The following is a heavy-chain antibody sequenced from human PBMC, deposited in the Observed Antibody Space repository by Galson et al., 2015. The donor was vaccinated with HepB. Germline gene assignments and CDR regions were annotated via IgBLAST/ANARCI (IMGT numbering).Heavy chain of an antibody. CDR1: GFTFSSNG. CDR3: AKWTVTNWYFDL. Sequence: SLRLSCAASGFTFSSNGMHWVRQAPGKGLEWVAVISYDGSNKYYADSVKGRFTISRDNSKNALYLQMNSLRAEDTAVYYCAKWTVTNWYFDLWGRGTLVTVSS. V-gene: IGHV3-30*18. D-gene: IGHD4-17*01. J-gene: IGHJ2*01. CDR2: ISYDGSNK.